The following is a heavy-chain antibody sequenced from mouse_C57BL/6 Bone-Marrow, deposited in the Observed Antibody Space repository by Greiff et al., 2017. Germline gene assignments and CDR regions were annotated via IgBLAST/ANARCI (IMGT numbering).Heavy chain of an antibody. CDR3: ARGGTWFAY. CDR2: IWSGGST. V-gene: IGHV2-2*01. Sequence: QVQLKESGPGLVQPSQSLSITCTVSGFSLTSYGVHWVRQSPGKGLEWLGVIWSGGSTDYNAAFISRLSISKDNSKSQVFFKMNSLQADDTAIYYCARGGTWFAYGGQGTLVTVSA. CDR1: GFSLTSYG. J-gene: IGHJ3*01.